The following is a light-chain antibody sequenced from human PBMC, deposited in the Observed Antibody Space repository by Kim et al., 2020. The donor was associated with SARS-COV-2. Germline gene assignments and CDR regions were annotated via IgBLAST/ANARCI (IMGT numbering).Light chain of an antibody. CDR3: HQSSSLPYS. CDR1: QSVGSS. V-gene: IGKV6-21*01. J-gene: IGKJ2*03. CDR2: YTS. Sequence: SVAPKETVTITCRASQSVGSSLHWYQQKPYQSPKLLIKYTSQSFSGVPSRFSGSGSGTDFTLTIDSLEAEDAATYYCHQSSSLPYSFGQGTKLEI.